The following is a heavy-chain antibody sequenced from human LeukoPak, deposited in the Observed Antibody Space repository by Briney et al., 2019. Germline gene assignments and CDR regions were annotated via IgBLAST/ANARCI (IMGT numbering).Heavy chain of an antibody. D-gene: IGHD3-10*01. Sequence: ASVKVSCKASGYTFTSYYMHWVRQAPGKGLEWMGGFDPEDGETIYAQKFQGRVTMTEDTSTDTAYMELSSLRSEDTAVYYCATLKAGARFDYWGQGTLVTVSS. V-gene: IGHV1-24*01. CDR1: GYTFTSYY. J-gene: IGHJ4*02. CDR2: FDPEDGET. CDR3: ATLKAGARFDY.